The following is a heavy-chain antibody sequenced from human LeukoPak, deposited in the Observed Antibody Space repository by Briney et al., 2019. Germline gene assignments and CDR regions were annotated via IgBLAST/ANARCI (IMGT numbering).Heavy chain of an antibody. CDR1: GFTVSSDY. CDR2: IYSGGST. V-gene: IGHV3-53*05. J-gene: IGHJ5*02. CDR3: ARNWFDP. Sequence: GGSLRLSCAASGFTVSSDYMSWVRQAPGKGLEWVSVIYSGGSTYYADSVKGRFTISRDKSKNTVYLQMNSLRFEDTAMYYCARNWFDPWGQGTLVTVCS.